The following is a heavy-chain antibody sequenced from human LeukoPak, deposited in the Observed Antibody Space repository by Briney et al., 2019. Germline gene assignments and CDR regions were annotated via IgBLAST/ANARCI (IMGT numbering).Heavy chain of an antibody. J-gene: IGHJ4*02. D-gene: IGHD5-18*01. Sequence: GGSLRLSCVVSGFTFSSYHMNWVRQAPGKGLEWVSSISTSRNYIYYADSVTGRFTISRDNAKNSLYLQMNRLRAEDTAVYYCARRAMTERGVSYGLDYWGQGTLVTVSS. CDR1: GFTFSSYH. CDR2: ISTSRNYI. CDR3: ARRAMTERGVSYGLDY. V-gene: IGHV3-21*01.